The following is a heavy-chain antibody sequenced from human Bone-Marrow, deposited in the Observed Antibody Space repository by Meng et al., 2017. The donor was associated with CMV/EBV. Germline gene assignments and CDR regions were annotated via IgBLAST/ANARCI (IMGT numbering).Heavy chain of an antibody. CDR2: IKQDGSEK. J-gene: IGHJ3*01. V-gene: IGHV3-7*01. Sequence: GESLKISCSASGFTFSSYWMTWVRQAPGEGLEWVANIKQDGSEKYYVDSVKGRFTISRDNAKNSLYLQMNSLRAEDTAVYYCARDSENNRFWSGYLLWGQGTRVTVSS. D-gene: IGHD3-3*01. CDR3: ARDSENNRFWSGYLL. CDR1: GFTFSSYW.